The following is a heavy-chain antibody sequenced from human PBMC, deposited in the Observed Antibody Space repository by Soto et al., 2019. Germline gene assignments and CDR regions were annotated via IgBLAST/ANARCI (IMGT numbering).Heavy chain of an antibody. J-gene: IGHJ6*02. CDR3: ARDRAYYYGSGSSGSDYHYGMDV. D-gene: IGHD3-10*01. V-gene: IGHV1-46*01. CDR1: GYTFTSYY. Sequence: ASVKVSCKASGYTFTSYYMHWVRQAPGQGLEWMGIINPSGGSTSYAQKFQGRVTMTRDTSTSTVYMELSSLRSEDTAVYYCARDRAYYYGSGSSGSDYHYGMDVWGQGTTVTVSS. CDR2: INPSGGST.